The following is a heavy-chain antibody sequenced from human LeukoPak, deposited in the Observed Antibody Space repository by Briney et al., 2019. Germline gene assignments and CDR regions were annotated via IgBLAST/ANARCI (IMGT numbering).Heavy chain of an antibody. CDR2: IKEDGSEK. D-gene: IGHD6-19*01. Sequence: PGGSLRLSCAASGFPFSRYWMSWVRQAPGKGLEGVVNIKEDGSEKHYVDSVRGRFTISRDNAKNSLYLQMNSLRADDTAVYYCVRWVYSSGWVFDYWGQGTLVTVSS. CDR1: GFPFSRYW. J-gene: IGHJ4*02. V-gene: IGHV3-7*01. CDR3: VRWVYSSGWVFDY.